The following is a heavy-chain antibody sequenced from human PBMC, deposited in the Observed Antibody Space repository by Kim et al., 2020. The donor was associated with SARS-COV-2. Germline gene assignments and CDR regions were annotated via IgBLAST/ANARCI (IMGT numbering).Heavy chain of an antibody. V-gene: IGHV3-23*01. D-gene: IGHD3-10*01. CDR3: AKDQGEWLALDY. Sequence: YYADSVKGRFTISRDNSKNTLYLQMNSLRAEDTAVYYCAKDQGEWLALDYWGQGTLVTVSS. J-gene: IGHJ4*02.